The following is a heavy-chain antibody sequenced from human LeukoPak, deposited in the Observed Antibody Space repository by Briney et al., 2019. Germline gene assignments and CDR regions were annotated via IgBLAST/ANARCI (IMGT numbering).Heavy chain of an antibody. Sequence: SETLSLTCTVSGGSIRSYYWSWIRQPPGKGLEWIGYIYYTGSTNYNPSLKSRVTISVDTSKNQFSLNLISVTAADTAVYYCARVLPYSSGWGVDYWGQGALVSVSS. CDR3: ARVLPYSSGWGVDY. CDR1: GGSIRSYY. V-gene: IGHV4-59*01. CDR2: IYYTGST. D-gene: IGHD6-19*01. J-gene: IGHJ4*02.